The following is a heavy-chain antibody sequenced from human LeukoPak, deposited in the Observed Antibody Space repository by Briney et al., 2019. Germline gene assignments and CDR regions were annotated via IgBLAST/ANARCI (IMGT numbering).Heavy chain of an antibody. J-gene: IGHJ3*02. CDR2: IYYSGST. CDR1: GGSISSSSYY. CDR3: ARGPYSYDSSGAFDI. V-gene: IGHV4-39*01. Sequence: SETLSLTCTVSGGSISSSSYYWGWIRQPPGKGLEWIVSIYYSGSTYYNPSLKSRVTISVDTSKNQSSLKLSSVTAADTAVYFCARGPYSYDSSGAFDIWGQGTMVTVSS. D-gene: IGHD3-22*01.